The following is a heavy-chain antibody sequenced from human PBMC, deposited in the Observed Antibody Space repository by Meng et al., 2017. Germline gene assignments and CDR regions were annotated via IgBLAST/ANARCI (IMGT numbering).Heavy chain of an antibody. D-gene: IGHD1-26*01. J-gene: IGHJ4*02. V-gene: IGHV3-11*06. Sequence: GESLKISCAASGFTFSDHYMSWIRQAPGKGLEWVSCISSRSSYIYYADSVKGRFTISRDNAKNSVYLQMNSLRAEDTAVYYCARGETGLLDYWGQGTLVTVSS. CDR1: GFTFSDHY. CDR3: ARGETGLLDY. CDR2: ISSRSSYI.